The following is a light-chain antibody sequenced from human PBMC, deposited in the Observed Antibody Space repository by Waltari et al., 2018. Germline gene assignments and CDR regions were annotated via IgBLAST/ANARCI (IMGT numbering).Light chain of an antibody. Sequence: QSVLTPPPSAAGTPGQRVTISCSGGSPNIGTNTLNLYQQLPGTAPRLLIYSNSLRPSGVPDRFSGSKSGTSASLAISGVQSEDEADYYCAAWDDTLRGSWVFGGGTKLTVL. CDR1: SPNIGTNT. CDR3: AAWDDTLRGSWV. CDR2: SNS. J-gene: IGLJ3*02. V-gene: IGLV1-44*01.